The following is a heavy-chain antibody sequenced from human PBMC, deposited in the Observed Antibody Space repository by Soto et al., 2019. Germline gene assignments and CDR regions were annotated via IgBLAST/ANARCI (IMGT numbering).Heavy chain of an antibody. CDR2: IIPTLGVA. CDR3: ARTMYRALDY. D-gene: IGHD2-2*01. Sequence: QVQLVQSGAEVKKPGSSMKVSCKASGGTFSTYPITWVRQAPGQGFEWMGRIIPTLGVANYAQKFQGRVTITADKFTSTAYMELNSLRSEDTAIYYCARTMYRALDYWGQGTLVTLSS. J-gene: IGHJ4*02. V-gene: IGHV1-69*02. CDR1: GGTFSTYP.